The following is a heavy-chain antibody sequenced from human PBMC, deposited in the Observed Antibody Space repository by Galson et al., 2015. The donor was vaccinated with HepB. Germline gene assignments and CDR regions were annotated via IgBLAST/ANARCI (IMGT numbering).Heavy chain of an antibody. CDR2: IIPILGIA. V-gene: IGHV1-69*04. D-gene: IGHD6-13*01. CDR1: GGTFSSYA. Sequence: QSGAEVKEPGASVKVSCKASGGTFSSYAISWVRQAPGQGLEWMGRIIPILGIANYAQKFQGRVTITADKSTSTAYMELSSLRSEDTAVYYCAREAGYSSSWYVYWGQGTLVTVSS. CDR3: AREAGYSSSWYVY. J-gene: IGHJ4*02.